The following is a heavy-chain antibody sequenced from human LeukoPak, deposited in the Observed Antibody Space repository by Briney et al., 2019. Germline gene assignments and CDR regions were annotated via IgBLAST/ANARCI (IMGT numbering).Heavy chain of an antibody. V-gene: IGHV3-23*01. CDR2: ISGSGGST. CDR1: GFTLSSYA. J-gene: IGHJ4*02. Sequence: GGSLRLSCAASGFTLSSYAMSWVRQAPGKGLEWVSAISGSGGSTYYADSVKGRFTISRGNSKNTLYLQMNSLRAEDTAVYYCAKDIPYYYDSSGPHWGQGTLVTVSS. D-gene: IGHD3-22*01. CDR3: AKDIPYYYDSSGPH.